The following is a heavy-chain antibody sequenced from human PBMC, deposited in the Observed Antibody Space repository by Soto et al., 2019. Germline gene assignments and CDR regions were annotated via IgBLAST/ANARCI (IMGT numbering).Heavy chain of an antibody. CDR2: ISGSGGSI. D-gene: IGHD1-26*01. Sequence: EVQLLESGGGLVQPGGSLRLSCAASGFTFSSYAMSWVRQAPGKGLEWVSAISGSGGSIYYADSVKGRFTISRDNSKNTLYLQMNSLRAEDTAVYYCAKDRSGSPRVDYWGQGTLVTVSS. V-gene: IGHV3-23*01. J-gene: IGHJ4*02. CDR3: AKDRSGSPRVDY. CDR1: GFTFSSYA.